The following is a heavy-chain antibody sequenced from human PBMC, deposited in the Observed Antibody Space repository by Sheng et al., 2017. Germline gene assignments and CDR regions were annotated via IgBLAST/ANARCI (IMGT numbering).Heavy chain of an antibody. D-gene: IGHD6-19*01. CDR2: TFMLGIS. V-gene: IGHV4-4*02. CDR1: GDSIINNHW. Sequence: QVQLQESGPGLVKPFGDPCPLTCVVSGDSIINNHWYHWVRQSPGKGLEWIAETFMLGISTTIRPSKSRVTMSMDKSKNQISLKVTSVSAADTAVYYCVREPIGWLAFDVWGRGTVVTVSS. CDR3: VREPIGWLAFDV. J-gene: IGHJ3*01.